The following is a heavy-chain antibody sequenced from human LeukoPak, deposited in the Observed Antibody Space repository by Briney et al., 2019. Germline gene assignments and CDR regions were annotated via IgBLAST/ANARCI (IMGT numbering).Heavy chain of an antibody. V-gene: IGHV4-34*01. J-gene: IGHJ4*02. D-gene: IGHD3-22*01. CDR1: GGSFSGYY. CDR2: INHSGST. Sequence: SETLPLTCAVHGGSFSGYYWSWIRQPPGKGLEWIGEINHSGSTNYNPSLKSRVTISVDPSKSQFSLKLSSVTAADTAVYYCARGKRKTYYYDSSGSFDYWGQGTLVTVPS. CDR3: ARGKRKTYYYDSSGSFDY.